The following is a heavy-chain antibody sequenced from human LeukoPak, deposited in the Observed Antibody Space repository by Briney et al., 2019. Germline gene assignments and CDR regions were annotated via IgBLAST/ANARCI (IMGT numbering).Heavy chain of an antibody. Sequence: GESLQISCKGSGFSFASYWIGWVRQITGKGLEWMGSNYSGESDTRYSPSSQGQVTISADKSISTAYLQWSSLKASDTAMYYFARQSDSPGYYYYWGQGTLVTVSS. CDR3: ARQSDSPGYYYY. CDR1: GFSFASYW. CDR2: NYSGESDT. J-gene: IGHJ4*02. D-gene: IGHD3-22*01. V-gene: IGHV5-51*01.